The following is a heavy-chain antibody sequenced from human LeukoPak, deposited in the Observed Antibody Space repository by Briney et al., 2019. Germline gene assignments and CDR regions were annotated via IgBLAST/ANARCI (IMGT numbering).Heavy chain of an antibody. CDR3: ARPGSGAYDFWSGYYTPYAFDI. V-gene: IGHV4-59*12. CDR2: IYYSGNT. Sequence: SETLSLTCTVSGGSISSYYWSWIRRPPGKGLEWIGYIYYSGNTNYNPSLKSRVTISMDTSKNQFSLKLNSVTAADMAVYYCARPGSGAYDFWSGYYTPYAFDIWGQGTMVTVSS. D-gene: IGHD3-3*01. CDR1: GGSISSYY. J-gene: IGHJ3*02.